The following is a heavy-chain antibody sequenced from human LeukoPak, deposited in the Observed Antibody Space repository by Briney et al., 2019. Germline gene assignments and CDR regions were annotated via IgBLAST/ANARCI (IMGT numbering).Heavy chain of an antibody. Sequence: GGSLRLSCAASGFSFSSYSMNWVRQAPGKGLEWVSYITSSSSKTIYYADSVKGRFTISRDNAKNSLSLQMNSLRAEDTAVYYCAKDCSSTSCYYYWGQGTLVTVSS. CDR2: ITSSSSKTI. V-gene: IGHV3-48*01. J-gene: IGHJ4*02. D-gene: IGHD2-2*01. CDR3: AKDCSSTSCYYY. CDR1: GFSFSSYS.